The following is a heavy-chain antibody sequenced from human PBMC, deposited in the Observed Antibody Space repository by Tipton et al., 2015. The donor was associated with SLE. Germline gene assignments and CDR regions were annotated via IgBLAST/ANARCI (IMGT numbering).Heavy chain of an antibody. V-gene: IGHV4-39*07. CDR2: TYYGGSI. CDR1: GGSVRSGAYY. CDR3: ATNWN. Sequence: TLSLTCSVSGGSVRSGAYYWGWIRQSPGKGLEWIASTYYGGSIYSNPSLKSRLTISVDTSKNQFSLRLTSVTAADTAVYYCATNWNWGQGTMVTVSS. D-gene: IGHD1-1*01. J-gene: IGHJ3*01.